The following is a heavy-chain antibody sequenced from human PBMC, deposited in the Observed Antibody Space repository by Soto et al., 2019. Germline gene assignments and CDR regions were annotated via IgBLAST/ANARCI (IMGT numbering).Heavy chain of an antibody. D-gene: IGHD3-22*01. CDR3: AREEIVVVITRDVDAFDI. J-gene: IGHJ3*02. Sequence: QVQLVESGGGMVKPGRSLRLSCAASGFTFSSYGMHWVRQAPGKGLEWEEVIWYDVSNKYYAVSVKGRFTISRDNSKTTLYLQMNSLGAEDAAVYYCAREEIVVVITRDVDAFDIWGQGTMVTVSS. CDR1: GFTFSSYG. CDR2: IWYDVSNK. V-gene: IGHV3-33*01.